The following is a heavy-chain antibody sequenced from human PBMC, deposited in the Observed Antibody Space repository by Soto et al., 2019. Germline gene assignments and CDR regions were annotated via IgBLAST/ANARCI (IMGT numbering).Heavy chain of an antibody. CDR3: AKAARMTTLYNFDF. CDR2: IYPGDSDT. V-gene: IGHV5-51*01. D-gene: IGHD4-17*01. Sequence: GESLKISCKGSGYSFTSYWIGWVRQMPGKGLEWMGIIYPGDSDTRYSPSFQGQVTISADNSKDTLYLQMNSLTAEDTAVYYCAKAARMTTLYNFDFWGQGTLVTVSS. J-gene: IGHJ4*02. CDR1: GYSFTSYW.